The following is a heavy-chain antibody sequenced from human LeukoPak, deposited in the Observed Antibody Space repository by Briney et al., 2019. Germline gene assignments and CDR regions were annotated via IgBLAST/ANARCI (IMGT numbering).Heavy chain of an antibody. CDR3: ARVTFRYGSGSFTFDY. V-gene: IGHV1-2*02. CDR2: INPNSGGT. D-gene: IGHD3-10*01. J-gene: IGHJ4*02. CDR1: GYTFTGYY. Sequence: ASVKVSCKASGYTFTGYYMHWVRQAPGQGLEWMGWINPNSGGTNYAQKFQGRVTMTRDTSSSTAYMELSRLRSDDTAVYYCARVTFRYGSGSFTFDYWGQGTLVTVSS.